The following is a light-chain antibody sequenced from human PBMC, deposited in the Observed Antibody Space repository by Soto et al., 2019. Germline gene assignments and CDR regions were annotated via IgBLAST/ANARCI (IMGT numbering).Light chain of an antibody. CDR3: QQYGSSGT. CDR2: ATS. CDR1: QSVSSSF. J-gene: IGKJ1*01. V-gene: IGKV3-20*01. Sequence: VLAQSPGTLSLSPVERATLSCRTRQSVSSSFLAWYQQKPRQPPMLLIDATSNRASSIPDRFSGSGSGTDFTLTISRLEPEDFAVYYRQQYGSSGTFGQGTKVDIK.